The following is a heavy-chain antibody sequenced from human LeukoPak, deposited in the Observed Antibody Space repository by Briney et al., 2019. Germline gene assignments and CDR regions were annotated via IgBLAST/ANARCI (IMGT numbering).Heavy chain of an antibody. J-gene: IGHJ4*02. CDR1: GGSVSSGSYY. D-gene: IGHD1-26*01. Sequence: SETLSLTCTVSGGSVSSGSYYWSWIRQPPGKGLEWIGYIYYSGSTNYNPSLKSRVTISVDTSKNQFSLKLSSVTAADTAVYYCARDLGGGADYDYGGQGTLVTVSS. CDR3: ARDLGGGADYDY. CDR2: IYYSGST. V-gene: IGHV4-61*01.